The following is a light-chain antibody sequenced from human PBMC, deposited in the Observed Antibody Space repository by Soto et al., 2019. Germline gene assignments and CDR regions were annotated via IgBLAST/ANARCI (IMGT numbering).Light chain of an antibody. V-gene: IGKV3-20*01. CDR2: GAS. CDR3: QQYDNSHTWT. J-gene: IGKJ1*01. Sequence: EMVLTPSPGTLLLSPGERATLSCRASQSVSSSYLAWYQQKAGQAPRLLIYGASNRATGIPDRFSGSGSGTDFTLTISRLEPEDFAVYYCQQYDNSHTWTFGQGTKV. CDR1: QSVSSSY.